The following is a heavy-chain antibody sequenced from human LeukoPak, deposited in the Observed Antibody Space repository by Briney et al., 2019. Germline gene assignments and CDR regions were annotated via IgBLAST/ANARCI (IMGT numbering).Heavy chain of an antibody. CDR3: ARDKVSGATLLDY. CDR1: GFSVRNNY. J-gene: IGHJ4*02. CDR2: ISSSGSTI. D-gene: IGHD1-26*01. Sequence: GGSLRLSCVVSGFSVRNNYVNWVRQAPGKGLEWVSYISSSGSTIYYADSVKGRFTISRDNARNSLYLQMNSLRVEDTAVYYCARDKVSGATLLDYWGQGTLVTVSS. V-gene: IGHV3-11*04.